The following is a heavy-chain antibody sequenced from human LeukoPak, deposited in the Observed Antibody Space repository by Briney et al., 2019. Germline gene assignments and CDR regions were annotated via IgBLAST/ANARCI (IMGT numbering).Heavy chain of an antibody. D-gene: IGHD5-24*01. V-gene: IGHV3-23*01. CDR2: ISGSGGST. Sequence: GGSLRLSCAASGFTFSSYAMSWVRQAPGKGLEWVSAISGSGGSTYYADSVKGRFTISRDNSKNTLYLQMNSLRAEDAAVYYCASAGYNYPTYWGQGTLVTVSS. J-gene: IGHJ4*02. CDR1: GFTFSSYA. CDR3: ASAGYNYPTY.